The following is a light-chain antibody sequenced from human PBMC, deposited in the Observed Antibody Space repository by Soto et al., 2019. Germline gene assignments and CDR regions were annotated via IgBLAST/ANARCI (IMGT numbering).Light chain of an antibody. J-gene: IGKJ1*01. CDR1: QSVSSSY. CDR2: VAS. CDR3: QQRSHWRT. V-gene: IGKV3D-20*02. Sequence: EIVLTHSPGTLSLSPGERATLSCRASQSVSSSYLAWYQQKPGQAPRLLIYVASSRATGIPDRFSGSGSGTAFALTISILEPEDVAVDYCQQRSHWRTFGQRTKG.